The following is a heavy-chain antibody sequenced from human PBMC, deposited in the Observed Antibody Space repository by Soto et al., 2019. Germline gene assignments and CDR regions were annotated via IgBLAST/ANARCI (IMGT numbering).Heavy chain of an antibody. V-gene: IGHV3-23*01. J-gene: IGHJ4*02. CDR1: GFTFSSYA. CDR2: ISGSGGST. Sequence: EVQLLESGGGLVQPGGSLRLSCAASGFTFSSYAMSWVRQAPGQGLEWVSAISGSGGSTYYADSVKGRFTISRDNSKNTLYLQMNSLRAEDTAVYYCAKDGGYDYVWGSYRYTTWGQGTLVTVSS. CDR3: AKDGGYDYVWGSYRYTT. D-gene: IGHD3-16*02.